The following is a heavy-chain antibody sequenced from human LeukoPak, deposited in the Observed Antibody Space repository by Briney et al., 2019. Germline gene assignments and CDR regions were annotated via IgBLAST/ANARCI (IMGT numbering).Heavy chain of an antibody. Sequence: SETLSLTCTVSGGSISSSSYYWGWIRQPPGKGLEWIGSIYYSGSTHYNPSLKSRVTISVDTSKNQFSLKLSSVTAADTAVYYCARQRLGYYDSSGYYQPNQYFDYWGQGTLVTVSS. CDR1: GGSISSSSYY. CDR3: ARQRLGYYDSSGYYQPNQYFDY. V-gene: IGHV4-39*01. CDR2: IYYSGST. J-gene: IGHJ4*02. D-gene: IGHD3-22*01.